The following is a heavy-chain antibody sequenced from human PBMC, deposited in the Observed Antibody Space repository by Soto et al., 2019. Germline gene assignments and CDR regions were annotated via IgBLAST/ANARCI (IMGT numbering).Heavy chain of an antibody. CDR2: IYYSGST. V-gene: IGHV4-39*01. D-gene: IGHD3-22*01. J-gene: IGHJ5*02. CDR3: ARQRMYYYDSSGYSWVP. CDR1: GGSISSSSYY. Sequence: SETLSLTCTVSGGSISSSSYYWGWIRQPPGKGLVCIGSIYYSGSTYYNPSLKSRVTISVDTSKIHFSLKLSSVTAADTAVYYCARQRMYYYDSSGYSWVPWGQGTLVTVSS.